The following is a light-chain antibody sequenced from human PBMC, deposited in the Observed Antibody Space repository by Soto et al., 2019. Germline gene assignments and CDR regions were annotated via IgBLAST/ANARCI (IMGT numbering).Light chain of an antibody. J-gene: IGLJ1*01. CDR3: SSYTSSHTYV. V-gene: IGLV2-14*01. CDR2: DVI. Sequence: QSVLTQPASVSGSPGQSLTISCTGTSSDVGGYNYVAWCQQHPGKAPKLIIYDVINRPSGVSNRFSGSKSGNTASLTISGLQAEDEADYYCSSYTSSHTYVFGSGTKATVL. CDR1: SSDVGGYNY.